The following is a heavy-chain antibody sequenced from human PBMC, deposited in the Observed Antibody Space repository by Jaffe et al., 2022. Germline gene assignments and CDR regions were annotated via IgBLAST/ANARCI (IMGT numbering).Heavy chain of an antibody. V-gene: IGHV3-21*01. CDR2: ISSSSSYI. D-gene: IGHD4-17*01. Sequence: EVQLVESGGGLVKPGGSLRLSCAASGFTFSSYSMNWVRQAPGKGLEWVSSISSSSSYIYYADSVKGRFTISRDNAKNSLYLQMNSLRAEDTAVYYCARGLRTVTTPPYDWGQGTLVTVSS. J-gene: IGHJ4*02. CDR3: ARGLRTVTTPPYD. CDR1: GFTFSSYS.